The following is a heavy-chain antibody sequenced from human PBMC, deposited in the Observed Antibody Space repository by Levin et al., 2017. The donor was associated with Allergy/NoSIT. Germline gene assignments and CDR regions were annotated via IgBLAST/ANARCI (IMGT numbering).Heavy chain of an antibody. J-gene: IGHJ6*02. CDR3: ARRASDIVVVPAAIPPSNPYGMDV. CDR2: IIPIFGTA. D-gene: IGHD2-2*01. V-gene: IGHV1-69*13. CDR1: GGTFSSYA. Sequence: SVKVSCKASGGTFSSYAISWVRQAPGQGLEWMGGIIPIFGTANYAQKFQGRVTITADESTSTAYMELSSLRSEDTAVYYCARRASDIVVVPAAIPPSNPYGMDVWGQGTTVTVSS.